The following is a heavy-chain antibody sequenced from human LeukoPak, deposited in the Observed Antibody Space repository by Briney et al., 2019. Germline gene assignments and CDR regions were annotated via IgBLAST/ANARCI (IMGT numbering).Heavy chain of an antibody. CDR3: ARGRVVTAIPLFES. J-gene: IGHJ4*02. CDR2: IFHTGTT. Sequence: PSETLSLTCTVSGGSVSSGDFYASWIRQPPGKGLEWIGYIFHTGTTNYNPSLKSRVSISVDASKNQFSLKLNSVTAADTAVYYCARGRVVTAIPLFESWGQGTLVTVSS. V-gene: IGHV4-61*08. CDR1: GGSVSSGDFY. D-gene: IGHD2-21*02.